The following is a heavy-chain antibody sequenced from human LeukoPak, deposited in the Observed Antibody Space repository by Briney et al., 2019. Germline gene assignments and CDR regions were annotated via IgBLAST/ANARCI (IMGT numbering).Heavy chain of an antibody. J-gene: IGHJ5*02. CDR3: AKGPLAALFMRWFDR. CDR2: ISGSGGST. V-gene: IGHV3-23*01. Sequence: GGSLRLSCVVYGFHFSCYAMTSVRQAPGRGLEWVSGISGSGGSTYYAESVKGRFTISRDNSKNTLYLQMNSLRAEDTAVYYCAKGPLAALFMRWFDRWGQGTLVTVSS. D-gene: IGHD6-6*01. CDR1: GFHFSCYA.